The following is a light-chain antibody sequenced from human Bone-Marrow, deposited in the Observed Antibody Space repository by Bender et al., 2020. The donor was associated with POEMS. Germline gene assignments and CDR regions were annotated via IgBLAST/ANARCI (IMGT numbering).Light chain of an antibody. Sequence: SFDLTQPPSVSVSPGQTARITCSGDELADQYVYWFQQKPGQAPVLVIYKDNQRPSGIPERFSGSSSGTRVTLTITGVEAEDEGDYYCQSRGTYWVFGGGTKLTVL. CDR2: KDN. J-gene: IGLJ3*02. V-gene: IGLV3-25*03. CDR3: QSRGTYWV. CDR1: ELADQY.